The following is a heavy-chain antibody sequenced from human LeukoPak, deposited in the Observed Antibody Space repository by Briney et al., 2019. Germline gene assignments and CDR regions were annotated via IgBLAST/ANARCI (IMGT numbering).Heavy chain of an antibody. J-gene: IGHJ3*02. CDR2: INSDGSST. CDR3: ARGMYYYGSGSYYRVDSFDI. CDR1: GFTFSDYS. Sequence: GGSLRLSCAASGFTFSDYSINWVRQAPGKGLVWVSRINSDGSSTSYADSVKGRFTISRDNAKNTLYLQVNSLRAEDTAVYYCARGMYYYGSGSYYRVDSFDIWGQGTMVTVSS. D-gene: IGHD3-10*01. V-gene: IGHV3-74*01.